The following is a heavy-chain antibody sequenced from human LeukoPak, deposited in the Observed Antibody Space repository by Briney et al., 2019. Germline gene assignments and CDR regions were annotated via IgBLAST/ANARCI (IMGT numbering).Heavy chain of an antibody. J-gene: IGHJ4*02. CDR3: ARDFSSSWYGY. Sequence: ASVKVSCKASGYTFTGYYMHWVRQAPGQGLEWMGWINPNSGGTNYAQKFLGRVTMTRDTSISTAYMELSRLRPDDTAVYYCARDFSSSWYGYWGQGTLVTVSS. V-gene: IGHV1-2*02. CDR2: INPNSGGT. D-gene: IGHD6-13*01. CDR1: GYTFTGYY.